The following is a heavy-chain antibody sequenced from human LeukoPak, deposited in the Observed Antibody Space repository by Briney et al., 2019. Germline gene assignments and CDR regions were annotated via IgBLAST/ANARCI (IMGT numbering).Heavy chain of an antibody. J-gene: IGHJ4*02. CDR3: VKERSPNDFWRGCGY. CDR1: GFTFCSFG. V-gene: IGHV3-30*18. Sequence: GGSLILSCEASGFTFCSFGMHWFRHPPAKGLEWLTVILGDGSARYYGDSAKGRFTISRDNSKNTVSLQMNRLRPDDTATYYCVKERSPNDFWRGCGYGGQGTLDTVPS. CDR2: ILGDGSAR. D-gene: IGHD3-3*01.